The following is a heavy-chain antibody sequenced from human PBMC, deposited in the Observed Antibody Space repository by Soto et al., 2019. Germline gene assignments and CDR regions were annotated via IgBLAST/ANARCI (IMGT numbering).Heavy chain of an antibody. CDR2: IYYSGST. J-gene: IGHJ5*02. V-gene: IGHV4-30-4*01. CDR3: ARAGAGSWYWFDP. CDR1: GGSISSGDYY. Sequence: SETLSLTCTVSGGSISSGDYYWSWIRQPPGKGLEWIGYIYYSGSTYYNPSLKSRVTISVDTSKNQFSLKLSSVTAADTAVYYCARAGAGSWYWFDPWGQGTLVTVSS. D-gene: IGHD6-13*01.